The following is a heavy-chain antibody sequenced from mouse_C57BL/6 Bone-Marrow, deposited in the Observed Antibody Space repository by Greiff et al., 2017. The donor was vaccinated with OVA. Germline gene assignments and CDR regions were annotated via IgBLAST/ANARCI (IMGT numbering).Heavy chain of an antibody. CDR1: GFSLTSYG. J-gene: IGHJ3*01. Sequence: VMLVESGPGLVAPSQSLSITCTVSGFSLTSYGVDWVRQPPGKGLEWRGVIWGGGSTNYNSALMYRLSISKDNSKSQVFVKMNRLQTDDTAMYYCAKQGYYYGSPFAYWGQGTLVTVSA. D-gene: IGHD1-1*01. V-gene: IGHV2-9*01. CDR3: AKQGYYYGSPFAY. CDR2: IWGGGST.